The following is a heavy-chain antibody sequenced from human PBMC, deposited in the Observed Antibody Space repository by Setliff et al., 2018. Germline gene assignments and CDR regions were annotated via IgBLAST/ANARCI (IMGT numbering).Heavy chain of an antibody. CDR1: GYTFTSYG. Sequence: GASVKVSCKASGYTFTSYGISWVRQAPGQGLEWMGWISAYNGNTNYAQELQGRVTMTTDTSTSTAYMELRSLRSDDTAVYYCARSLSSIAVAGTLDYWGQGTLVTVSS. CDR3: ARSLSSIAVAGTLDY. CDR2: ISAYNGNT. D-gene: IGHD6-19*01. J-gene: IGHJ4*02. V-gene: IGHV1-18*01.